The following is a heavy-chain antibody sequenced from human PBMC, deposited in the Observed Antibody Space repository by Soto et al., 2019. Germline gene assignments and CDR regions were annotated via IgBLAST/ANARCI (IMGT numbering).Heavy chain of an antibody. D-gene: IGHD1-26*01. CDR2: IYHSGST. CDR1: GGSISSGGYS. V-gene: IGHV4-30-2*01. CDR3: ARDRTTKGFDY. Sequence: PLETLSLTCAVSGGSISSGGYSWSWIRQPPGKGVEWIGYIYHSGSTYYNPSLKSRVTISVDRSKNQFSLKLSSVTAADTAVYYCARDRTTKGFDYWGQGTLVTVSS. J-gene: IGHJ4*02.